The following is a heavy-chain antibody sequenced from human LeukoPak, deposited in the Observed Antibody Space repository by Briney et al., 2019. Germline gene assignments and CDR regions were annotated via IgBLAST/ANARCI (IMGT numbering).Heavy chain of an antibody. CDR3: AKDPYDSSGYYYDY. CDR2: ISGSGGST. Sequence: GGSLRLSCAASGFTVSTNYMNWVRQAPGKGLEWVSAISGSGGSTYYADSVKGRFTISRDNSKNTLYLQMNSLRAEDTAVYYCAKDPYDSSGYYYDYWGQGTLVTVSS. J-gene: IGHJ4*02. CDR1: GFTVSTNY. V-gene: IGHV3-23*01. D-gene: IGHD3-22*01.